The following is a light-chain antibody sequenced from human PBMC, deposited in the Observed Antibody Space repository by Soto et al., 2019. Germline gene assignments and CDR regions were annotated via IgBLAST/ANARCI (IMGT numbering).Light chain of an antibody. CDR1: SSDVGSYNL. CDR3: CSYAGSNTYV. Sequence: QSVLTQPASVSGPPGQSITISCTGTSSDVGSYNLVSWYQQHPGKAPKFMIYGVTKRPSGVSNRFSGSKSGNTASLTISGLQAEDEADYYCCSYAGSNTYVFGTGTKVTVL. V-gene: IGLV2-23*02. J-gene: IGLJ1*01. CDR2: GVT.